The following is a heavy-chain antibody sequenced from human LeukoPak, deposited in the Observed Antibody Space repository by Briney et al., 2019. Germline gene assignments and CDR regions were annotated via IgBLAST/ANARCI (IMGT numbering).Heavy chain of an antibody. D-gene: IGHD3-3*01. Sequence: GGSLRLSCAASGFTFSSYGMHWVRQAPGKGLEWVSSISSSSSYIYYADSVKGRFTISRDNAKNSLYLQMNSLRAEDTAVYYCARSRFLEWLPDAFDIWGQGTMVTVSS. CDR1: GFTFSSYG. CDR2: ISSSSSYI. V-gene: IGHV3-21*01. CDR3: ARSRFLEWLPDAFDI. J-gene: IGHJ3*02.